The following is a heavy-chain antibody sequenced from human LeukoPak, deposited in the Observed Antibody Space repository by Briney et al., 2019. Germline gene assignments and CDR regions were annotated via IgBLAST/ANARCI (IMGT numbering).Heavy chain of an antibody. V-gene: IGHV3-64*01. J-gene: IGHJ4*02. Sequence: GGSLRLSCAASGFTLSSYVMYWVRQAPGKGLEYVSSISSNGGSTYYANSVKGRFTISRDNSKNTLYLQMGSLRAEDMAVYYCARGGQSKYDSSGYLNYFDYWGQGTLVTVSS. D-gene: IGHD3-22*01. CDR2: ISSNGGST. CDR3: ARGGQSKYDSSGYLNYFDY. CDR1: GFTLSSYV.